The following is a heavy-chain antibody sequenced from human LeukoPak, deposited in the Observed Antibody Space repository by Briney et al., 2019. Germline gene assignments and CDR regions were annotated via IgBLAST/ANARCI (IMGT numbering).Heavy chain of an antibody. CDR1: GFTFSNYW. CDR3: ARDFLAQGS. CDR2: IRTDGGET. D-gene: IGHD3-10*01. J-gene: IGHJ4*02. V-gene: IGHV3-74*01. Sequence: QSGGSLRLPCVASGFTFSNYWMHWVRQTPGKALAWVSRIRTDGGETNYADSVKGRFTISRDNAKNTLYLQMNSLRVEDTAVYYCARDFLAQGSWGQGTLVTVSS.